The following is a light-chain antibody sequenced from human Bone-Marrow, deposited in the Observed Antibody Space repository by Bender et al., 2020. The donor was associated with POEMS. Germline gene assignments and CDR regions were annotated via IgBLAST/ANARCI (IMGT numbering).Light chain of an antibody. V-gene: IGLV3-21*04. CDR3: QLWDSDSDPPGV. Sequence: SFVLTQPPSVSVAPGKTAIITCGGSTIGRHSIHWYQHKPGQAPVMVISYDNDRPSGIPERFSGSSSGNTATLTVSRVEAGDEADYYCQLWDSDSDPPGVFGTGTKVTVL. CDR2: YDN. J-gene: IGLJ1*01. CDR1: TIGRHS.